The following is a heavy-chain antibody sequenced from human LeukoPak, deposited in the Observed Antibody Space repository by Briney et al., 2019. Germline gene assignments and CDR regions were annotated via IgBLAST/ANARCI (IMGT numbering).Heavy chain of an antibody. CDR2: ISSSSSYI. J-gene: IGHJ6*02. CDR1: GFTFSSYS. D-gene: IGHD3-10*01. CDR3: ARGPPYGSGSYQVYYYGMDV. Sequence: GGSLRLSCAASGFTFSSYSMNWVRQAPGKGLEWVSSISSSSSYIYYADSVKGRFTISRDNAKNSLYLQMNSLRAEDTAVYYCARGPPYGSGSYQVYYYGMDVWGQGTTVTVS. V-gene: IGHV3-21*04.